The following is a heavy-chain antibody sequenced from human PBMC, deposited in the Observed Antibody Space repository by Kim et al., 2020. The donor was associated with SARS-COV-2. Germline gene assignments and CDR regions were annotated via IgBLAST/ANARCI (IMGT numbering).Heavy chain of an antibody. CDR2: TRNKANSYTT. CDR3: AREKGYCSGGSCYYYYGMDV. V-gene: IGHV3-72*01. CDR1: GFTFSDHY. D-gene: IGHD2-15*01. J-gene: IGHJ6*02. Sequence: GGSLRLSCAASGFTFSDHYMDWVRQAPGKGLEWVGRTRNKANSYTTEYAASVKGRFTISRDDSKNSLYLQMNSLKTEDTAVYYCAREKGYCSGGSCYYYYGMDVWGQGTTVTVSS.